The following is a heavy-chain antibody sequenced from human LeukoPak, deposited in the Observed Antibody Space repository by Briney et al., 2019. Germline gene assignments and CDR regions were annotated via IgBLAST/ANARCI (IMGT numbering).Heavy chain of an antibody. J-gene: IGHJ3*02. CDR2: IYTSGNT. CDR1: GGSISSYY. CDR3: VRGNYDNRGYSNAFDI. D-gene: IGHD3-22*01. Sequence: PSETLSLTCTVSGGSISSYYWSWIRQPAGKGLEWIGRIYTSGNTNYNPSLKSRVTISADTSKNQFSLKLTSVTAADTAVYYCVRGNYDNRGYSNAFDIWGQGTMVTVSS. V-gene: IGHV4-4*07.